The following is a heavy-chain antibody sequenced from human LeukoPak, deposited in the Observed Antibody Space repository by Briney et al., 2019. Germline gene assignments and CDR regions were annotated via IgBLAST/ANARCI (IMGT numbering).Heavy chain of an antibody. J-gene: IGHJ3*02. CDR2: IYPGDSYT. D-gene: IGHD3-10*01. Sequence: GESLKISCKGSGYSFTSYWIAWVRQMPGKGLEWMGIIYPGDSYTTYSPSFQGQVTISADKSISTAYLQWRSLKASDTAMYYCAGRSGSDALDIWGQGTLVTVSS. V-gene: IGHV5-51*01. CDR3: AGRSGSDALDI. CDR1: GYSFTSYW.